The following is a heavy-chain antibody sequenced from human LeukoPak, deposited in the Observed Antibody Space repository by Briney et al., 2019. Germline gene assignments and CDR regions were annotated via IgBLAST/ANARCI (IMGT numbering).Heavy chain of an antibody. D-gene: IGHD6-13*01. V-gene: IGHV4-4*07. CDR1: GGSITDYH. J-gene: IGHJ4*02. CDR3: ARVRYSTSWEKKYYFDY. Sequence: SETLSLTCTVSGGSITDYHWIWIRQPAGKGLEWVGRLYTSGSTNYNPSLKSRVSMSVDTSKKQFSLKLSSVTAADTAVYYCARVRYSTSWEKKYYFDYWGQGTLVTVSS. CDR2: LYTSGST.